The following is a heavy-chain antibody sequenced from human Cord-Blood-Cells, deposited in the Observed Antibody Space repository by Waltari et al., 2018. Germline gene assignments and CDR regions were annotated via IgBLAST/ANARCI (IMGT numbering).Heavy chain of an antibody. V-gene: IGHV4-4*07. CDR3: ARVGSIAAAGDAFDI. D-gene: IGHD6-13*01. CDR1: GGPISSYY. J-gene: IGHJ3*02. Sequence: QVQLQESGPGLVKPSETLSLTCTVSGGPISSYYWSWIRPPAGKGLEWIGRIYTSGSTNYNPSLKSRVTMSVDTSKNQFSLKLSSVTAADTAVYYCARVGSIAAAGDAFDIWGQGTMVTVSS. CDR2: IYTSGST.